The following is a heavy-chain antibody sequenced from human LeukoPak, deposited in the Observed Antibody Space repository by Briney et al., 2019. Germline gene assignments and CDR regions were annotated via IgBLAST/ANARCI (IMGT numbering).Heavy chain of an antibody. CDR1: GFTFSNYA. J-gene: IGHJ4*02. D-gene: IGHD2-15*01. Sequence: GGSLRPSCAASGFTFSNYAMSWVRQAPGKGLEWVSAISGSGGSTYYADSVKGRFTISRDNSKNTLYLQMNSLRAEDTAVYYCAKDLGGSGDYWGQGTLVTVSS. CDR3: AKDLGGSGDY. CDR2: ISGSGGST. V-gene: IGHV3-23*01.